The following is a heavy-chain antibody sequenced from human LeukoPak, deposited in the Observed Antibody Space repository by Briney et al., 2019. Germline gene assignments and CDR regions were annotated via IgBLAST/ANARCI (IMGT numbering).Heavy chain of an antibody. D-gene: IGHD3-22*01. J-gene: IGHJ4*02. V-gene: IGHV3-53*01. CDR1: GFTVSSNY. Sequence: PGGSLRLSCAASGFTVSSNYMSWVRQAPGKGLEWVSVIYSGGSTYYADSVKGRFTISRENAKNPLYLQMNSLRAGDTAVYYCAKWAGVYDYDSSGYLSGFDYWGQGTLVTVSS. CDR3: AKWAGVYDYDSSGYLSGFDY. CDR2: IYSGGST.